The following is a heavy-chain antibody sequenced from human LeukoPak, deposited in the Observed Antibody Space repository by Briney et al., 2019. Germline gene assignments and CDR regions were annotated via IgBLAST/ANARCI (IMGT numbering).Heavy chain of an antibody. V-gene: IGHV1-69*13. CDR3: ARELGFRVRGAHFDY. D-gene: IGHD3-10*01. CDR1: GGTFSSYA. Sequence: GASGKVSCKASGGTFSSYAISWVRQAPGQGLEWMGGIIPIFGTANYAQKFQGRVTITADESTSTAYMELSSLRSEETVVYYCARELGFRVRGAHFDYWGQGTLVTVSS. CDR2: IIPIFGTA. J-gene: IGHJ4*02.